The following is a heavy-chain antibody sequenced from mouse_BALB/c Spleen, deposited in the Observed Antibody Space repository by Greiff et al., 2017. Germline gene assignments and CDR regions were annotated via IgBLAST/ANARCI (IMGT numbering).Heavy chain of an antibody. J-gene: IGHJ3*01. CDR2: IWSGGST. CDR1: GFSLTSYG. V-gene: IGHV2-4-1*01. Sequence: VKLVESGPGLVQPSQSLSITCTVSGFSLTSYGVHWVRQSPGKGLEWLGVIWSGGSTDYNAAFISRLSISKDNSKSQVFFKMNSLQADDTAIYYCARKGDYGSSPFAYWGQGTLVTVSA. D-gene: IGHD1-1*01. CDR3: ARKGDYGSSPFAY.